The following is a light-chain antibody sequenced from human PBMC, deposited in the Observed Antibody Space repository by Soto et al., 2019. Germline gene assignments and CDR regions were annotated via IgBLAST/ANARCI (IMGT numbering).Light chain of an antibody. J-gene: IGKJ5*01. CDR3: QQRSNWIT. CDR2: GAS. V-gene: IGKV3-11*01. Sequence: EVVLTQSPDTLSLPPGERATLSCRASQFVSSNLAWYQQKPGQAPRLLIYGASTRATGIPARFSGSGSGTDFTLTISSVEPEDFAVYYCQQRSNWITFGQGTRLEI. CDR1: QFVSSN.